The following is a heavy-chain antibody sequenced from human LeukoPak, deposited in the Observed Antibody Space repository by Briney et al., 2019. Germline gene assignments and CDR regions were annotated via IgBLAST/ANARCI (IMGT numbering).Heavy chain of an antibody. V-gene: IGHV3-23*01. CDR2: ISGSGGST. D-gene: IGHD3-22*01. J-gene: IGHJ4*02. Sequence: GGSLRLSCAASGFTFSSYAMSWVRQAPGKGLEWVSAISGSGGSTYYADSVKGRFTISRDNSKNMLYLQMNSLRAEDTAVYYCAKGHYDSSGYPPFDYWGQGTLVTVSS. CDR3: AKGHYDSSGYPPFDY. CDR1: GFTFSSYA.